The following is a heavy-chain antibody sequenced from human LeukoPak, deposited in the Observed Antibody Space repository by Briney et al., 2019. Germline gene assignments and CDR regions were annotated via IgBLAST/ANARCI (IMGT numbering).Heavy chain of an antibody. CDR1: GFTFSSYD. J-gene: IGHJ4*02. CDR3: AKDLSRRGSLDIVVVPAAIGIFFDY. Sequence: GGSLRLSCAASGFTFSSYDMSWVRQAPGKGLEWVSAICGSGGSTYYADSVKGRFTISRDNSKNTLYLQMNCLRAEDTAVYYCAKDLSRRGSLDIVVVPAAIGIFFDYWGQGTLVTVSS. V-gene: IGHV3-23*01. CDR2: ICGSGGST. D-gene: IGHD2-2*02.